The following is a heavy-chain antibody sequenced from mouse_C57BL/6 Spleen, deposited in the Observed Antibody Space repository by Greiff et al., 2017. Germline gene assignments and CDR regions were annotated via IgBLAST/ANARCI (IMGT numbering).Heavy chain of an antibody. Sequence: EVKLQESGPELVKPGASVKISCKASGYSFTGYYMNWVKQSPEKSLEWIGEINPSTGGTTYNQKFKAKATLTVDKSSSTAYMQLKSLTSEDSAVYYCAREVTHAMDYWGQGTSVTVSS. CDR3: AREVTHAMDY. V-gene: IGHV1-42*01. D-gene: IGHD2-2*01. J-gene: IGHJ4*01. CDR1: GYSFTGYY. CDR2: INPSTGGT.